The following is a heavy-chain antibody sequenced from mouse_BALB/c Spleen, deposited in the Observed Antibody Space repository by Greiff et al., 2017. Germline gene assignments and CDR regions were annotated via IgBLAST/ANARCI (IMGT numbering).Heavy chain of an antibody. CDR2: ISSGGST. Sequence: EVMLVESGGGLVKPGGSLKLSCAASGFTFSSYAMSWVRQTPEKRLEWVASISSGGSTYYPDSVKGRFTISRDNARNILYLQMSSLRSEDTAMYYCARENYYGSSYAMDYWGQGTSVTVSS. CDR3: ARENYYGSSYAMDY. CDR1: GFTFSSYA. V-gene: IGHV5-6-5*01. D-gene: IGHD1-1*01. J-gene: IGHJ4*01.